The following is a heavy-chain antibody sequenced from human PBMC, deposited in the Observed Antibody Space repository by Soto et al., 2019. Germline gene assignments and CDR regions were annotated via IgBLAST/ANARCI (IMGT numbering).Heavy chain of an antibody. Sequence: PSETLSLTCTVSGGSISSDYWSWIRQPPGKGLEWIGDIYYGGSANHNPSLKSRVTVSIDTSKNQFSLILSSVTAADTAVYYCAREPSRYCSGDTCSSPFDYWGQGTLVTVSS. CDR1: GGSISSDY. J-gene: IGHJ4*01. CDR2: IYYGGSA. CDR3: AREPSRYCSGDTCSSPFDY. D-gene: IGHD2-15*01. V-gene: IGHV4-59*12.